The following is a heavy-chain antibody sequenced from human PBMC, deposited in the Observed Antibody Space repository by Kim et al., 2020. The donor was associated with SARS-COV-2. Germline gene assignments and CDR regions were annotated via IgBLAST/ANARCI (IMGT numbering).Heavy chain of an antibody. CDR1: GFTFSSYS. V-gene: IGHV3-48*02. J-gene: IGHJ4*02. CDR2: ISSSSTI. D-gene: IGHD3-10*01. CDR3: ARRSGVRGVIRTDIDY. Sequence: GGSLRLSCAASGFTFSSYSMNWVRQAPGKGLEWVSYISSSSTIYYADSVKGRFTISRDNAKNSLYLQMNSLRDEDTAVYYCARRSGVRGVIRTDIDYWGQGTLVTVSS.